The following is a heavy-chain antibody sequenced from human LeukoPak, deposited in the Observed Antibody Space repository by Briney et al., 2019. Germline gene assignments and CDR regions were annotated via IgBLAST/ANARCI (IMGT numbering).Heavy chain of an antibody. CDR1: GFTVSSNY. CDR2: INQDGSIK. CDR3: ARIGYSSSSIDY. D-gene: IGHD6-6*01. J-gene: IGHJ4*02. V-gene: IGHV3-7*01. Sequence: GGSLRLSCAASGFTVSSNYMSWVRQAPGKGLEWVANINQDGSIKYYVDSVKGRFTTSRDNAKNSLYLQMSSLRVEDTAVYYCARIGYSSSSIDYWGQGTLVTVSS.